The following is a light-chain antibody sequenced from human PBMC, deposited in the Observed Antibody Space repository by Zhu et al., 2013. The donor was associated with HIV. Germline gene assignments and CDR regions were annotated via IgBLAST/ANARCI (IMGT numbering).Light chain of an antibody. Sequence: EIVLTQSPATLSLSPGERATLSCRASQSVSSYLAWYQQKPGQAPRLLIYGASNRATGIPARFSGSGSGTDFTLTISSLEPEDFAVYYCQQRSNWPLTFGPGTKLDIK. CDR1: QSVSSY. J-gene: IGKJ3*01. V-gene: IGKV3-11*01. CDR3: QQRSNWPLT. CDR2: GAS.